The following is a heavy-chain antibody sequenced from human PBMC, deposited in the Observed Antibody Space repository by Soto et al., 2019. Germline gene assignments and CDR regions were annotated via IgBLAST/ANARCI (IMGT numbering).Heavy chain of an antibody. CDR3: ARLKQDYAVA. CDR1: GYTFTSYD. Sequence: QVQLVQSGAEVKKPGASVKVSCKASGYTFTSYDINWVRLATGQGLEWMGWMNPNSGNTAYAQKFHGGVTMSXNTSISTAYMELSSLRSEDTAVYYCARLKQDYAVAWGQGTLVTVSS. V-gene: IGHV1-8*01. J-gene: IGHJ5*02. D-gene: IGHD3-16*01. CDR2: MNPNSGNT.